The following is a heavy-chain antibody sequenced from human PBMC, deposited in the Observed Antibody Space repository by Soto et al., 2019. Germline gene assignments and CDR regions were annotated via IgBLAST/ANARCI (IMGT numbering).Heavy chain of an antibody. Sequence: GGSLRLSCAASGFTFDDYAMHWVRQAPGKGLEWVSGISWNSGSIGYADSVKGRFTISRDNAKNSRYLQMNSLRSEDTAVYYWARGGQPSSSSARHWFDPWGQGTLVTVSS. D-gene: IGHD6-6*01. CDR3: ARGGQPSSSSARHWFDP. CDR1: GFTFDDYA. CDR2: ISWNSGSI. V-gene: IGHV3-9*01. J-gene: IGHJ5*02.